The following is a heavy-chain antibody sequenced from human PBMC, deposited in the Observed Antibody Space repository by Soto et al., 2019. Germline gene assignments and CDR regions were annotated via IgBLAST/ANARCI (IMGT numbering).Heavy chain of an antibody. CDR3: ARSYRRYCSGGSCYSYYSYYMDV. J-gene: IGHJ6*03. V-gene: IGHV4-59*01. CDR2: IYYSGST. Sequence: PSETLSLTCTVSDGSISSYYWSWIRHPPWKGLEWIGYIYYSGSTNYNPSLKSRVTISVDTSKNQFSLKLSSVTAADTAVYYCARSYRRYCSGGSCYSYYSYYMDVWAKGTTVTVSS. CDR1: DGSISSYY. D-gene: IGHD2-15*01.